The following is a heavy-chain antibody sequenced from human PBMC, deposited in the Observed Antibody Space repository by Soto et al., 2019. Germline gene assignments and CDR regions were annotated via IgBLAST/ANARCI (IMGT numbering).Heavy chain of an antibody. CDR2: IIPIFGTA. CDR3: ARYGGYSGYDYSNWFDP. CDR1: GGTFSSYA. Sequence: QVQLVQSGAEVKKPGSSVKVSCKASGGTFSSYAISWVRQAPGQGLEWMGGIIPIFGTANYAQKFQGRVTITAXXSXSXXYMELSSLRSEDTAVYYCARYGGYSGYDYSNWFDPWGQGTLVTVSS. D-gene: IGHD5-12*01. V-gene: IGHV1-69*12. J-gene: IGHJ5*02.